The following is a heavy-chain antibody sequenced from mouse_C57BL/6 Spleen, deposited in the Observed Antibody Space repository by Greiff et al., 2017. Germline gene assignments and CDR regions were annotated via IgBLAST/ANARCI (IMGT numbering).Heavy chain of an antibody. J-gene: IGHJ4*01. Sequence: QVQLQQPGAELVMPGASVKLSCKASGYTFTSYWMHWVKQRPGQGLEWIGEIDPSDSSTNYNQKFKGKSTLTVNKSSSTAYMQLSSLTSEDSAVYYCAGRGTTVVAGDYWGQGTWVTVSS. V-gene: IGHV1-69*01. CDR1: GYTFTSYW. D-gene: IGHD1-1*01. CDR3: AGRGTTVVAGDY. CDR2: IDPSDSST.